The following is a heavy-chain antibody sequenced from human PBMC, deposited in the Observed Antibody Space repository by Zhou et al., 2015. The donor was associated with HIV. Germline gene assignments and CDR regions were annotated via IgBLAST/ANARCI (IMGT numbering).Heavy chain of an antibody. Sequence: VQLVESGGGVVQPGRSLRLSCAASGFTFSKYAMSWVRQAPGKSLQWVAGIRGSGYDAYYAASVKGRFTISRDNAKNTVFLQMASLTVADTAVYFCAKLDYDFWSGYYRYFDSWGQGTLVTVSS. CDR3: AKLDYDFWSGYYRYFDS. D-gene: IGHD3-3*01. V-gene: IGHV3-23*04. CDR2: IRGSGYDA. CDR1: GFTFSKYA. J-gene: IGHJ4*02.